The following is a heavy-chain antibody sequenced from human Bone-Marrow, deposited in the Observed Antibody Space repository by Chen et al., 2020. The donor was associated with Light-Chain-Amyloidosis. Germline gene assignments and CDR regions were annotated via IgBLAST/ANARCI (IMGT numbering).Heavy chain of an antibody. Sequence: QRQLVQSGPEVKKPGTSVKVSCRASGFTFSSSAVQWLRQARGQRLEWIGWIVVGSGNTNYAQKLQDRVTITRDLSTRTAYVELSSLRSDDTAVYYCAAAPQQVLNVLLSYGSHPYYFYGMDVWGEGTTVTVSS. CDR1: GFTFSSSA. CDR3: AAAPQQVLNVLLSYGSHPYYFYGMDV. V-gene: IGHV1-58*01. D-gene: IGHD6-13*01. J-gene: IGHJ6*04. CDR2: IVVGSGNT.